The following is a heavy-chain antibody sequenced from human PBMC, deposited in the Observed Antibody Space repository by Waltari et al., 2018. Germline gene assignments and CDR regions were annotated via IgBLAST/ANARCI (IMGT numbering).Heavy chain of an antibody. Sequence: EVQLLESGGGLVQPGGSLRLSCAASGFTFSSYAMSWVRQAPGKGLEWVSVIYSGGSTYYADTGKGRFTISRDNSKNTLYLQMNSPRAEDTAVYYCEKDPGDYGGLDYWGQGTLVTVSS. CDR1: GFTFSSYA. CDR2: IYSGGST. V-gene: IGHV3-23*03. J-gene: IGHJ4*02. D-gene: IGHD4-17*01. CDR3: EKDPGDYGGLDY.